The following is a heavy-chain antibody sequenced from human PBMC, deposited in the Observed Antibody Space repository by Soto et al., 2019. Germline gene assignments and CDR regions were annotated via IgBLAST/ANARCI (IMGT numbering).Heavy chain of an antibody. J-gene: IGHJ5*01. D-gene: IGHD1-26*01. V-gene: IGHV1-18*04. CDR3: ARLISGTYSDWFDS. CDR1: GYTFTRYG. CDR2: ISADNAKT. Sequence: QVQLVQSGAEVKKPGASVKVSCKASGYTFTRYGITWVRQAPGQGLEWMGWISADNAKTKYAQKIQGRVTMTTDTSTSTAYVELRSLRSDDTAVYYCARLISGTYSDWFDSWDQGTLVTVSS.